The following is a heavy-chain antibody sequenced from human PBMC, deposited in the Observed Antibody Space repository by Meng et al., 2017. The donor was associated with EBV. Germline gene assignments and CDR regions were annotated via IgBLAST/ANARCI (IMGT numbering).Heavy chain of an antibody. J-gene: IGHJ4*02. CDR3: ARGYRGSSWYLGY. CDR1: GGSFSSYA. CDR2: IIPIFGTA. Sequence: QGQLVQSGAEVKKPGAPVKSSCKASGGSFSSYAISWVRQAPGQGLEWMGGIIPIFGTANYAQKFQGRVTITADESTSTAYMELSSLRSEDTAVYYCARGYRGSSWYLGYWGQGTLVTVSS. D-gene: IGHD6-13*01. V-gene: IGHV1-69*01.